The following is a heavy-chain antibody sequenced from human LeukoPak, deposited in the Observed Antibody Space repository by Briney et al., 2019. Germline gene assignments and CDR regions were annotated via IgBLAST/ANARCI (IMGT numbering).Heavy chain of an antibody. J-gene: IGHJ4*02. CDR2: ISSSSSYI. CDR3: ARDNFSGGAVAGNISEV. Sequence: PGGSLRLSCAASGFTFSSYSMNWVRQAPGKGLEWVSSISSSSSYIYYADSVKGRFTISRDNAKNSVYLQMNSLRAEDTAVYYCARDNFSGGAVAGNISEVWGQGTLVTVSS. CDR1: GFTFSSYS. D-gene: IGHD6-19*01. V-gene: IGHV3-21*01.